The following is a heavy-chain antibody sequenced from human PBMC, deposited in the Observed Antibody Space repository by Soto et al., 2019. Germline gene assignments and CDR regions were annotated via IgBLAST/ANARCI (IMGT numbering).Heavy chain of an antibody. D-gene: IGHD3-3*01. CDR3: VRGLEWSRDLFDY. Sequence: AETLSLTCTVSGGAISRRSCFWGWIRQPPGKGLEWIGSMSYSGNTYYNPSLKSRVSISGDTSKNQFSLKLSSVTAADTAVYYCVRGLEWSRDLFDYWGLRTLV. CDR1: GGAISRRSCF. CDR2: MSYSGNT. V-gene: IGHV4-39*01. J-gene: IGHJ4*02.